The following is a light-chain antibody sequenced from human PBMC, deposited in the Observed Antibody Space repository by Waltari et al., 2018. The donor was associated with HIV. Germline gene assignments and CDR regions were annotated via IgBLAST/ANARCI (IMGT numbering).Light chain of an antibody. CDR3: AAWDDSLSGQV. V-gene: IGLV1-47*01. CDR2: RNN. J-gene: IGLJ3*02. Sequence: QSVLTHPPSASGTPGRRVTIYCSGRGPNIGGHYEYWYQQLPGTAPKLLIYRNNQRPSGVPDRFSGSKSGTSASLAISGLRSEDEADYYCAAWDDSLSGQVFGGGTKLTVL. CDR1: GPNIGGHY.